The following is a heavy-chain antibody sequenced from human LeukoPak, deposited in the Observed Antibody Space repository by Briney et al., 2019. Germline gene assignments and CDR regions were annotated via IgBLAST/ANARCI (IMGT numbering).Heavy chain of an antibody. J-gene: IGHJ5*02. CDR2: ISKDGSTS. CDR3: ARDYYMGIVDQ. D-gene: IGHD3-22*01. CDR1: GFTFRNYA. V-gene: IGHV3-74*01. Sequence: GGSLRLSCAASGFTFRNYAMKWVRQAPGKGLVWVSVISKDGSTSIYADSVRGRLTISRDNAKNTLYLQMNSLRVEDTSVYYCARDYYMGIVDQWGQGTRVTVSS.